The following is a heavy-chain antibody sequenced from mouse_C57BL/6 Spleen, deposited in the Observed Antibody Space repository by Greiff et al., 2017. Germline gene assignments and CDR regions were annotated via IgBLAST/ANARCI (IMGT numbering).Heavy chain of an antibody. CDR1: GFNIKDYY. V-gene: IGHV14-2*01. J-gene: IGHJ3*01. CDR2: IDPEDGET. Sequence: EVKLQESGAELVKPGASVKLSCTASGFNIKDYYMHWVKQRTEQGLEWIGRIDPEDGETIYAPKFQGKATITAETASNTAYLQLSSLTSEDTAVYYCARGGYYGSTTCFSDWGQVTLVTVSA. D-gene: IGHD1-1*01. CDR3: ARGGYYGSTTCFSD.